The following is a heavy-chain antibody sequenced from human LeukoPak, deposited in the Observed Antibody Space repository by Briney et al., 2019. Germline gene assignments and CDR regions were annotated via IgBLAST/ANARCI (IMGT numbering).Heavy chain of an antibody. D-gene: IGHD3-16*01. CDR3: ARVGYLWGVYYYYYMDV. J-gene: IGHJ6*03. CDR1: GYTFTSYY. V-gene: IGHV1-46*01. CDR2: INPSGGST. Sequence: ASVKVSCKASGYTFTSYYMHWVRQAPGQGLEWMGIINPSGGSTSYAQKFQGRVTMTRDMSTSTVYMELSSLRSEDTAVYYCARVGYLWGVYYYYYMDVWGKGTTVTISS.